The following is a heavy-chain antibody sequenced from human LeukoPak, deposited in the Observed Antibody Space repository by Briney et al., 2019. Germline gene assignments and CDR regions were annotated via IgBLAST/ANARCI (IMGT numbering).Heavy chain of an antibody. V-gene: IGHV3-21*01. CDR1: GFTFSSYS. D-gene: IGHD6-13*01. CDR2: ISSSSSYI. J-gene: IGHJ4*02. CDR3: ARDARAAAGTLPLDY. Sequence: GGSLRLSCAASGFTFSSYSMNWVRQAPGKGREWVSSISSSSSYIYYADSVKGRFTISRDNAKNSLYLQMNSLRAEDTAVYYCARDARAAAGTLPLDYWGQGTLVTVSS.